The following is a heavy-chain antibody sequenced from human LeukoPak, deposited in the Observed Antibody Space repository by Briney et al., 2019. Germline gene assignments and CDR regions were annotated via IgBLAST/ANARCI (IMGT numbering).Heavy chain of an antibody. J-gene: IGHJ3*02. V-gene: IGHV4-59*08. CDR1: GGSISSYY. D-gene: IGHD3-22*01. CDR3: ARLRPDYYDSSGYPIIYRYAFDI. CDR2: IYYSGST. Sequence: PSETLSLTCTVSGGSISSYYWSWIRQPPGKGLEWIGYIYYSGSTNYNPSLKSRVTISVDTSKNQFSLKLSSVTAADTAVYYCARLRPDYYDSSGYPIIYRYAFDIWGQGTMVTVSS.